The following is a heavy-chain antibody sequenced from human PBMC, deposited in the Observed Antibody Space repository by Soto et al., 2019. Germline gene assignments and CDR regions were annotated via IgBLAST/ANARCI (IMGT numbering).Heavy chain of an antibody. J-gene: IGHJ4*02. D-gene: IGHD3-22*01. V-gene: IGHV3-23*01. CDR3: AKAYDYYDSRRYYSDY. CDR1: GLTFSSYA. CDR2: ISGSGGST. Sequence: PGGSLRLCCAAPGLTFSSYAMSWVRQAPGKGLEWVSAISGSGGSTYYADSVKGRFTISRDNSKNTLYLQMNSLRAEDTAVYYCAKAYDYYDSRRYYSDYCDKRTLSTVSS.